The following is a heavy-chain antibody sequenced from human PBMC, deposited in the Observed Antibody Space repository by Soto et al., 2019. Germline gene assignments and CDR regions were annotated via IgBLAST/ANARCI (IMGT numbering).Heavy chain of an antibody. V-gene: IGHV4-38-2*02. CDR2: IYHSGST. CDR3: AREVGLGTYYDFWSGYYTGNYYYYYGMDV. Sequence: LSLTCAVSGYSISSGYYWGWIRQPPGKGLEWIGSIYHSGSTYYNPSLKSRVTISVDTSKNQFSLKLSSVTAADTAVYYCAREVGLGTYYDFWSGYYTGNYYYYYGMDVWGQGTTVTVSS. CDR1: GYSISSGYY. D-gene: IGHD3-3*01. J-gene: IGHJ6*02.